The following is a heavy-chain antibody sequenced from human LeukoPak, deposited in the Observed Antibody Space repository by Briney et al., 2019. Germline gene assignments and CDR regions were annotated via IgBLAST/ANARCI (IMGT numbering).Heavy chain of an antibody. Sequence: QPGRSLRLSCAASGFTFSSYEMNWVRQAPGKGLEWVSYISSSGSTIYYADPVKGRFTISRDNAKNSLYLQMNSLRAEDTAVYYCARDRGRYSSRWWYYFDYWGQGTLVTVAS. CDR3: ARDRGRYSSRWWYYFDY. CDR1: GFTFSSYE. CDR2: ISSSGSTI. J-gene: IGHJ4*02. V-gene: IGHV3-48*03. D-gene: IGHD6-13*01.